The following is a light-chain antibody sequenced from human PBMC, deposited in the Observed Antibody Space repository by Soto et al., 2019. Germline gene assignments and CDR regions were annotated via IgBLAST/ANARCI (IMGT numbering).Light chain of an antibody. CDR1: SSNLGSNT. CDR2: SNI. Sequence: QSVLTQPPSASGTPGQRVTMSCSGSSSNLGSNTVYLYQQLPGTAPSLLIYSNIHRPSGVPDRFSGSKSGPSASLDISRLQCEDHGDYAGEQWDDRLNGLVVLGGGTKLTVL. V-gene: IGLV1-44*01. CDR3: EQWDDRLNGLVV. J-gene: IGLJ2*01.